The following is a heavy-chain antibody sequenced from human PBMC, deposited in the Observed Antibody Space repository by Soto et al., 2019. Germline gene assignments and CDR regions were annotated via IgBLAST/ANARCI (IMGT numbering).Heavy chain of an antibody. CDR3: ARGFLEWLSNRRDAFDI. D-gene: IGHD3-3*01. CDR2: ISSSSSTI. V-gene: IGHV3-48*02. J-gene: IGHJ3*02. Sequence: EVQLVESGGGLVQPGGSLRLSCAASGFTFSSYSMNWVRQAPGKGLEWVSYISSSSSTIYYADSVKGRFTISRDNAKNSLYLQMNSLRDEDTAVYYCARGFLEWLSNRRDAFDIWGQGTMVTVSS. CDR1: GFTFSSYS.